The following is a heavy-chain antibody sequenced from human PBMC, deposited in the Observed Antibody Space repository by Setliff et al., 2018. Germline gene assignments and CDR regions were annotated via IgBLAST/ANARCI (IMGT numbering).Heavy chain of an antibody. CDR1: GASVRSHY. Sequence: SETLSLTCTVSGASVRSHYWSWIRQSPEKGLEWIGRIHYRGTTYSNASLASRLTISVDTAKNQFSLKPTSVTAADTAVYYCARTGTYRYFDYWGQGTRVTVSS. J-gene: IGHJ4*02. CDR2: IHYRGTT. V-gene: IGHV4-59*05. CDR3: ARTGTYRYFDY. D-gene: IGHD1-1*01.